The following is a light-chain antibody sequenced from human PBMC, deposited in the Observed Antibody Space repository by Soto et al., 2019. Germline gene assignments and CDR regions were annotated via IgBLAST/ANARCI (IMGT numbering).Light chain of an antibody. Sequence: SVLTQPPSVSGAPGQRVTISCSGSSSNIGAGYGVHWYQQLPGTAPKLLIYDNSNRPSGVPDRFSGSKSGTSASLAITGLQAEDEADYYCQSYDSSLSGVVFGGGTKVTVL. CDR1: SSNIGAGYG. CDR3: QSYDSSLSGVV. J-gene: IGLJ2*01. V-gene: IGLV1-40*01. CDR2: DNS.